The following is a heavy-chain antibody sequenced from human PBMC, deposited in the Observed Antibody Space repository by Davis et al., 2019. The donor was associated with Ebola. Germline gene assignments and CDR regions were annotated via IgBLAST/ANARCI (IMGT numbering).Heavy chain of an antibody. D-gene: IGHD3-16*01. CDR1: GFTFSSYW. CDR2: IKQDGSEK. V-gene: IGHV3-7*03. Sequence: PGGSLRLSCAASGFTFSSYWMSWVRQAPGKGLEWVANIKQDGSEKYYVDSVKGRFTISRDNSKNTLYLQMNSLRAEDTATYYCARYCHYPDCSYFDCWGQGTMVAVSS. J-gene: IGHJ4*02. CDR3: ARYCHYPDCSYFDC.